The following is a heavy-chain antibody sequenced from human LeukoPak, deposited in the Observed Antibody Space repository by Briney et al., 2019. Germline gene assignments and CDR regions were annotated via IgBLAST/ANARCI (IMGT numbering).Heavy chain of an antibody. V-gene: IGHV3-7*01. D-gene: IGHD1-26*01. Sequence: GGSLRLSCAASGFTFSSYWMSWVRQAPGKGLEWAANIKQDGSEKYYVDSVKGRFTISRDNAKNSLYLQMNSLRAEDTAVYYCASFDGKTALDYWGQGTLVTVSS. CDR3: ASFDGKTALDY. CDR2: IKQDGSEK. CDR1: GFTFSSYW. J-gene: IGHJ4*02.